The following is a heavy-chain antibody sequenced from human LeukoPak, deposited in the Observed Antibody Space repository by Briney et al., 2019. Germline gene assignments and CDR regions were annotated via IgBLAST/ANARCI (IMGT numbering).Heavy chain of an antibody. J-gene: IGHJ4*02. V-gene: IGHV3-23*01. CDR1: GFTFSSYA. CDR3: AKAQVTNIYGPGY. CDR2: ISGSGGNT. Sequence: GGSLRLSCAASGFTFSSYAMSWVRQAPGKGLEWLSVISGSGGNTYYPDPVKCRFTISRDNSKNTLYLQMNSLRAEDTAVYYCAKAQVTNIYGPGYWGQGTLVTVSS. D-gene: IGHD5-18*01.